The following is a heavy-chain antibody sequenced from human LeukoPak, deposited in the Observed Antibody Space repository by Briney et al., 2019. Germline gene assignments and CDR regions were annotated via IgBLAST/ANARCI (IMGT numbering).Heavy chain of an antibody. D-gene: IGHD3-10*01. V-gene: IGHV4-59*01. CDR3: ARVPPAYAFGDDRGYWYFDL. CDR2: VYYSGST. Sequence: SETLSLTCTVSGGSISGYYWSWLRQPPGKGLEWIGHVYYSGSTNNNLSVKSRVTISGDKSKNKFYLKMNCVTAADTAVYYCARVPPAYAFGDDRGYWYFDLWGRGTLVTVSS. J-gene: IGHJ2*01. CDR1: GGSISGYY.